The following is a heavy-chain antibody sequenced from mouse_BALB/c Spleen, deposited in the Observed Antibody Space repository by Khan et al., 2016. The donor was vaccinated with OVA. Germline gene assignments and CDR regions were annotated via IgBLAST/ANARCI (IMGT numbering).Heavy chain of an antibody. CDR3: AKDTSGFGFAY. CDR2: IWGDGST. Sequence: QVQLKESGPGLVAPSQSLSITCTVSGFSLTTYGISWVRQPPGKGLEWLGVIWGDGSTYYHSALRSRLSITKDNSKSQVILKLNSLQTDDTATYYCAKDTSGFGFAYWGQGTLVTVSA. D-gene: IGHD3-2*01. J-gene: IGHJ3*01. CDR1: GFSLTTYG. V-gene: IGHV2-3*01.